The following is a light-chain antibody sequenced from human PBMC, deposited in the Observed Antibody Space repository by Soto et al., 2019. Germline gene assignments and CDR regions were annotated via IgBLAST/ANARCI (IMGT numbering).Light chain of an antibody. V-gene: IGLV2-14*01. CDR3: SSYTSSSTYV. CDR1: SSDVGGYNF. CDR2: VVS. Sequence: QSVLTQPASVSGSPGQSITISCTGTSSDVGGYNFVSWYQQHPGKAPKLMINVVSNRPSGVSNRFSGSKSGNTASLTISGLQAEDEADYYCSSYTSSSTYVFGTGTKLTVL. J-gene: IGLJ1*01.